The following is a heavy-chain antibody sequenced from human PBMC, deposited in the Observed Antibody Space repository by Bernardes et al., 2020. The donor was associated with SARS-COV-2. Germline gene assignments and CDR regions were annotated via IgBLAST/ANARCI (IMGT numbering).Heavy chain of an antibody. Sequence: ASVKVSCKASGYTFTSYGISWVRQAPGQWLEWMGWISAYNGNTNYAQKLQGRVTMTTDTSTSTAYMELRSLRSDDTAVYYCARGGCSGGSCYYPDNWFDPWGQGTLVTVSS. CDR3: ARGGCSGGSCYYPDNWFDP. D-gene: IGHD2-15*01. J-gene: IGHJ5*02. CDR1: GYTFTSYG. V-gene: IGHV1-18*01. CDR2: ISAYNGNT.